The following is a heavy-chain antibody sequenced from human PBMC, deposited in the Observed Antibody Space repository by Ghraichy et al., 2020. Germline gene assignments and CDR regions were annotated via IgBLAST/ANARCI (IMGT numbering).Heavy chain of an antibody. CDR2: ISGSGGST. CDR1: GFTFSSYA. J-gene: IGHJ3*02. CDR3: AKDFEFDPPGAFDI. D-gene: IGHD3-9*01. Sequence: GESLNISCAASGFTFSSYAMSWVRQAPGKGLEWVSAISGSGGSTYYADSVKGRFTISRDNSKNTLYLQMNSLRAEDTAVYYCAKDFEFDPPGAFDIWGQGTMVTVSS. V-gene: IGHV3-23*01.